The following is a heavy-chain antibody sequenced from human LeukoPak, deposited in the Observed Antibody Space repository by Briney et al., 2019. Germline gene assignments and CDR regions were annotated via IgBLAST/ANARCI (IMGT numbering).Heavy chain of an antibody. CDR3: ASEDGVWLEYYFDY. Sequence: PSETLSLTCTVSGGSLSSYYWSWIRQTAGKGLEWIGRIYTSGSTNYNPSLKSRVTMSVDTPKKQFSLKLSSATATATTVYYCASEDGVWLEYYFDYWGQGTLVTVSS. J-gene: IGHJ4*02. CDR2: IYTSGST. D-gene: IGHD3-10*01. CDR1: GGSLSSYY. V-gene: IGHV4-4*07.